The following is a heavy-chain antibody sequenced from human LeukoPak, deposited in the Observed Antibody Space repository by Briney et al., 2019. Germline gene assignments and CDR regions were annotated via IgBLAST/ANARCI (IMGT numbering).Heavy chain of an antibody. V-gene: IGHV3-23*01. CDR3: AKTQGFFDH. Sequence: PWGSLRLSFAASGFTFSNNGMTWVRQAPGKGMEWVTGISDGGDTTYDAGSVKGRFTVSRDNSKNILYLQMNSLRAEDTAIYYCAKTQGFFDHWGQGSLVTVSS. CDR1: GFTFSNNG. CDR2: ISDGGDTT. J-gene: IGHJ4*02.